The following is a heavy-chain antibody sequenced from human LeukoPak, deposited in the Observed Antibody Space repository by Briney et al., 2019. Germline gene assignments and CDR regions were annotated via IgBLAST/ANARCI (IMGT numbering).Heavy chain of an antibody. J-gene: IGHJ4*02. CDR2: IYYSGST. Sequence: PSETLSLTCTVSGGSISSGGYYWSWIRQHPGKGLEWIGYIYYSGSTYYNPSLKSRVTMSVDTSKNQFYLKLSSVTAADTAMYYCARSLAAATYYFDYWGQGALVTVSS. V-gene: IGHV4-31*03. D-gene: IGHD6-6*01. CDR1: GGSISSGGYY. CDR3: ARSLAAATYYFDY.